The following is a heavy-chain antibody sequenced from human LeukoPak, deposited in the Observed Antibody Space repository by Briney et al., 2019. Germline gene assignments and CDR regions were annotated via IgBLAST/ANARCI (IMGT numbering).Heavy chain of an antibody. CDR3: ARGIAVAYFDY. Sequence: SVKVSCKASGFPLSSSAVQWVRQAGGQRLEWIGWIVVGSNNTNYAQKFQERVTITRDMSTSTAYMELSSLRAEDTAVYYCARGIAVAYFDYWGQGTLVTVSS. V-gene: IGHV1-58*01. CDR1: GFPLSSSA. J-gene: IGHJ4*02. D-gene: IGHD6-19*01. CDR2: IVVGSNNT.